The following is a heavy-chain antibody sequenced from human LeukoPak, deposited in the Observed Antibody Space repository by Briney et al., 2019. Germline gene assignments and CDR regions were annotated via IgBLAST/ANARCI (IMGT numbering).Heavy chain of an antibody. V-gene: IGHV3-23*01. CDR2: ISGSGGST. D-gene: IGHD5-12*01. CDR3: AKGWDIVATAAFGY. Sequence: GRSLRLSCAASGFTFSSYAMHWVRQAPGKGLEWVSAISGSGGSTYYADSVKGRFTISRDNSKNTLYLQMNSLRAEDTAVYYCAKGWDIVATAAFGYWGQGTLVTVSS. CDR1: GFTFSSYA. J-gene: IGHJ4*02.